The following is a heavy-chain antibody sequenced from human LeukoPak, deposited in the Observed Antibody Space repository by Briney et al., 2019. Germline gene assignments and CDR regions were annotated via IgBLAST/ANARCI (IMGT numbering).Heavy chain of an antibody. CDR1: GGSFSGYY. CDR3: AMEYYYDSSGYDDAFDI. CDR2: INHSGST. J-gene: IGHJ3*02. V-gene: IGHV4-34*01. Sequence: SETLSLTCAVYGGSFSGYYWSWLRQPPGKGLEWIGEINHSGSTNYNPSLKSRVTISVDTSKNQFSLKLSSVTAADTAVYYCAMEYYYDSSGYDDAFDIWGQGTMVTVSS. D-gene: IGHD3-22*01.